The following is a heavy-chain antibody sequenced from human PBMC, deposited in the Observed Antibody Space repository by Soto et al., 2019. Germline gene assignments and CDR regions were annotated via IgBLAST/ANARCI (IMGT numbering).Heavy chain of an antibody. CDR3: AGASDSTWYNWLDP. V-gene: IGHV1-69*01. CDR1: GGNFSSNG. D-gene: IGHD5-18*01. CDR2: IIPTFGTT. J-gene: IGHJ5*02. Sequence: QVQLVQSGAEVKKPGSSVKVSCKAPGGNFSSNGIRWVRQAPGQGLEFMGGIIPTFGTTNYAHKFRGRVTITAEESTGTDYMELSSLRSDDTAVYYCAGASDSTWYNWLDPWGQGTLVTVSS.